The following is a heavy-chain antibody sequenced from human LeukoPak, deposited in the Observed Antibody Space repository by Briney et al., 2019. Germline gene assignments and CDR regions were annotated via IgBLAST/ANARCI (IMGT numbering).Heavy chain of an antibody. D-gene: IGHD5-18*01. CDR1: GFTFSSYS. Sequence: GGSLRLSCAASGFTFSSYSMNWVRQAPGKGLEWFSYISSISGTINYADSVKGRFTISGDNARNSLFLQMNSLRAEDTAVYYCARDHNYAFDYWGQGTLVTVSS. CDR3: ARDHNYAFDY. V-gene: IGHV3-48*01. J-gene: IGHJ4*02. CDR2: ISSISGTI.